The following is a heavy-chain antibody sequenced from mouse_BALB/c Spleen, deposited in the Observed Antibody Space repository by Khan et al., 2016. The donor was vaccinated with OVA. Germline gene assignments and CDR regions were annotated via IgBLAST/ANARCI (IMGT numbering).Heavy chain of an antibody. Sequence: VQLKQSGPDLVKPGASVKISCKASGYSFTLYYMSWVKQSHGKSLEWIGRVNPNTDNINYNQEFKGKAILTVDKSSNTAYMELRSLTSEDSAVYFCARGSDFFASWGQGTLVTVSA. J-gene: IGHJ3*01. CDR2: VNPNTDNI. CDR1: GYSFTLYY. CDR3: ARGSDFFAS. V-gene: IGHV1-26*01.